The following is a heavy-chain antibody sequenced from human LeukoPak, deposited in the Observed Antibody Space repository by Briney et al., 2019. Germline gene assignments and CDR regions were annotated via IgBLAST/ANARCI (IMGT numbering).Heavy chain of an antibody. CDR2: IYYSGST. CDR1: GGSISSGDYY. Sequence: PSETLSLTCTVSGGSISSGDYYWSWIRQPPGKGLEWIGYIYYSGSTYYNPSLKSRVTISVDTSKNQFSLKLSSVTAADTAVYYCARVPFRSYHDSSGYCFDYWGQGTLVTVSS. V-gene: IGHV4-30-4*01. J-gene: IGHJ4*02. CDR3: ARVPFRSYHDSSGYCFDY. D-gene: IGHD3-22*01.